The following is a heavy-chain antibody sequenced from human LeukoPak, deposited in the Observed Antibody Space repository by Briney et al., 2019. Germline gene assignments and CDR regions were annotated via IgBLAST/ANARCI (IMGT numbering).Heavy chain of an antibody. V-gene: IGHV4-39*01. CDR2: IYYSGST. Sequence: SETLSLTCTVSGGSISSSSCYWGWIRQPPGKGLEWIGSIYYSGSTYYNPSLKSRVTISVDTSKNQFSLKLSSVTAADTAVYYCARRYYDSSGYYSDAFDIWGQGTMVTVSS. CDR3: ARRYYDSSGYYSDAFDI. D-gene: IGHD3-22*01. CDR1: GGSISSSSCY. J-gene: IGHJ3*02.